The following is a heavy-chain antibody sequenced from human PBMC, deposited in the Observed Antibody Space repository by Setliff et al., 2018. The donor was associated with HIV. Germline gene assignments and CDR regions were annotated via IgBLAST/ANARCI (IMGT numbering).Heavy chain of an antibody. Sequence: PSETLSLTCAVHGGSLGGYYWTWIRQPPGKGLEWIGEINESGSTNYSPSLKSRITISLDTSNNQFSLNLTSLTAADTAVYYCAGLSDFLDYWGLGNLVTVSS. J-gene: IGHJ4*02. CDR2: INESGST. V-gene: IGHV4-34*01. D-gene: IGHD2-21*01. CDR1: GGSLGGYY. CDR3: AGLSDFLDY.